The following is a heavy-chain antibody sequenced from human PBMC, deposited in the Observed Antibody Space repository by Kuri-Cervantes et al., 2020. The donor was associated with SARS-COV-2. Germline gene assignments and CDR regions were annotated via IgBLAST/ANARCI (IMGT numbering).Heavy chain of an antibody. CDR2: IDHHETEK. Sequence: GGSLRLSCAASSLTFSDYWMTWVRQAPGKGLEWVANIDHHETEKNYVDSVEGRFTVSRDNARNSVYLQMDSLRAADTAVYYCARVGGNDFWSDYLDYWGQGILVTVSS. CDR3: ARVGGNDFWSDYLDY. V-gene: IGHV3-7*02. CDR1: SLTFSDYW. D-gene: IGHD3-3*01. J-gene: IGHJ4*02.